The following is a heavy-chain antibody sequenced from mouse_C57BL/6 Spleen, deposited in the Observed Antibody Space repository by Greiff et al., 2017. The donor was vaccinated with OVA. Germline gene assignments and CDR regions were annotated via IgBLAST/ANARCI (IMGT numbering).Heavy chain of an antibody. CDR2: ISSGSSTI. J-gene: IGHJ2*01. D-gene: IGHD1-1*01. Sequence: EVKVVESGGGLVKPGGSLKLSCAASGFTFSDYGMHWVRQAPEKGLEWVAYISSGSSTIYYADTVKGRFTISRDNAKNTLFLQMTSLRSEDTSMYYCARHPYYYGSSYFDYWGQGTTLTVSS. V-gene: IGHV5-17*01. CDR1: GFTFSDYG. CDR3: ARHPYYYGSSYFDY.